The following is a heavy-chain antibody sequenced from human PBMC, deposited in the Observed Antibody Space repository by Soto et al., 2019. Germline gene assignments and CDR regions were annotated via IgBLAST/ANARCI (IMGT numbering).Heavy chain of an antibody. V-gene: IGHV5-51*01. CDR3: VRPDTILLTSDY. CDR2: IYPDDSDA. Sequence: GESLKISCKGSGYSFTSYWIGWVRQMPGKGLEWMGVIYPDDSDARYSPSFQGQVTFSADKSISTSYLHWRSLKASDTAMYYCVRPDTILLTSDYWGQGTLVTVSS. CDR1: GYSFTSYW. J-gene: IGHJ4*02.